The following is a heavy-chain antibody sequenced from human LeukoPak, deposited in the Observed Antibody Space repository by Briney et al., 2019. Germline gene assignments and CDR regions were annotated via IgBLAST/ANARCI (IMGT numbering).Heavy chain of an antibody. V-gene: IGHV3-23*01. CDR2: ISGSGGST. CDR1: GFTFSSYA. D-gene: IGHD6-25*01. J-gene: IGHJ6*02. Sequence: GGSLRLSCAASGFTFSSYAMNWVRQAPGKGLEWVSAISGSGGSTYSADSVKGRFTISRDNSKNTLYLQMNSLRAEDTAVYYCAKDRMMGSVGYYGMDVWGQGTTVTVSS. CDR3: AKDRMMGSVGYYGMDV.